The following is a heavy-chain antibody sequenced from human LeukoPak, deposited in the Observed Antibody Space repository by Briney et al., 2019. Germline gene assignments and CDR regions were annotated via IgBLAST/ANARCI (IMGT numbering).Heavy chain of an antibody. CDR3: ARDNSSSCREN. V-gene: IGHV1-18*01. CDR1: GYSFTSYG. CDR2: ISGYNGNT. Sequence: ASVKVSCKTSGYSFTSYGTSWVRQAPGQGLEWVGWISGYNGNTNYAQKFQGRVTMTIDTSMSTVYMELSGLTSDDTAVYYCARDNSSSCRENWGQGPWSPSPQ. J-gene: IGHJ1*01. D-gene: IGHD6-6*01.